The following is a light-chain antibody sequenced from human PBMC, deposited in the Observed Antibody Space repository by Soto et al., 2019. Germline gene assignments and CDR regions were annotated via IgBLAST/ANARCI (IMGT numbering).Light chain of an antibody. V-gene: IGKV3-15*01. CDR1: QSVSTN. Sequence: EIVMTQSPATLSVSPGERATLSCRASQSVSTNLAWYQQKPGQAPRLLMYDASARATGIPVRFSGSGSVTEFTLTISSLQSEDFAIYYCQQYNKWPPWTFGQGTRVEIK. J-gene: IGKJ1*01. CDR3: QQYNKWPPWT. CDR2: DAS.